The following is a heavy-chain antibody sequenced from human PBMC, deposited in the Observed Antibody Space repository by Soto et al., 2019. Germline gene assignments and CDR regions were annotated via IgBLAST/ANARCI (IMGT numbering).Heavy chain of an antibody. D-gene: IGHD3-3*01. CDR1: GGSISSYY. CDR2: IYYSGST. V-gene: IGHV4-59*01. CDR3: ARGRGRDFWSGYLLDY. Sequence: SETLSLTCTVSGGSISSYYWSWIRQPPGKGLEWIGYIYYSGSTNYNPSLKSRVTISVDTSKNQFSLKLSSVTAADTAVYYCARGRGRDFWSGYLLDYWGQGTLVTVSS. J-gene: IGHJ4*02.